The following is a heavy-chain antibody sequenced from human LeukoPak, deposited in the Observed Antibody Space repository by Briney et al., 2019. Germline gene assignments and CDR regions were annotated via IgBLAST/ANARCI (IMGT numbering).Heavy chain of an antibody. CDR3: ARADTSGYKDS. CDR1: GFTFTKYA. D-gene: IGHD3-22*01. Sequence: PGGSLRLSCAASGFTFTKYAMSWVRQAAGKGLEWVSAIGGSGTKTFYAESVKGRFTISRDNSNNILFLQMDSLRAEDTAMYYCARADTSGYKDSWGQGTLITVSS. V-gene: IGHV3-23*01. CDR2: IGGSGTKT. J-gene: IGHJ4*02.